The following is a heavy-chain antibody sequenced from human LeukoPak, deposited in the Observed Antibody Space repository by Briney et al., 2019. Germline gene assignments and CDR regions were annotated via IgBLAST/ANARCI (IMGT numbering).Heavy chain of an antibody. V-gene: IGHV1-8*01. CDR1: GYTFTSYD. CDR2: VNPNSGHT. D-gene: IGHD2-15*01. Sequence: ASVKVSCKASGYTFTSYDINWVRQATGQGLEWMGWVNPNSGHTGYAQKFQGRVTMTRNTSISTAYMDLSSLRSEDTAVYYCARGAPGSYCSGGSCPYFAYWGQGTLVSVSS. CDR3: ARGAPGSYCSGGSCPYFAY. J-gene: IGHJ4*02.